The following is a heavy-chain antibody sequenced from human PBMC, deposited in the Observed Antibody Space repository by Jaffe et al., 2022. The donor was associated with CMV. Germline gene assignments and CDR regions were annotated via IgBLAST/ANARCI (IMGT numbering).Heavy chain of an antibody. D-gene: IGHD4-17*01. Sequence: QLQLQESGPGLVKPSETLSLTCTVSGGSISSSSYYWGWIRQPPGKGLEWIGSIYYSGSTYYNPSLKSRVTISVDTSKNQFSLKLSSVTAADTAVYYCARLSPTVTLPLDAFDIWGQGTMVTVSS. CDR3: ARLSPTVTLPLDAFDI. V-gene: IGHV4-39*01. J-gene: IGHJ3*02. CDR1: GGSISSSSYY. CDR2: IYYSGST.